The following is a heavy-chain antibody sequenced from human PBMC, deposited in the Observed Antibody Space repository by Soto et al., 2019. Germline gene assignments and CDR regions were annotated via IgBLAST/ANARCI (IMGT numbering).Heavy chain of an antibody. CDR1: GFTFTNYG. CDR2: IWYDGGNK. D-gene: IGHD3-22*01. Sequence: GGSLRLSCAASGFTFTNYGIHWVRQAPGKGLEWVAVIWYDGGNKYFVDSVKGRFTISRDNSKTTLYLQMNSLRAEDTAVYFCARDIDKWLTRVDYWGQGTLVTVSS. J-gene: IGHJ4*02. CDR3: ARDIDKWLTRVDY. V-gene: IGHV3-33*01.